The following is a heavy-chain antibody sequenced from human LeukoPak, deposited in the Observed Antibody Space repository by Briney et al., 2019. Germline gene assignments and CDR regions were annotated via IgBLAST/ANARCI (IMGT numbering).Heavy chain of an antibody. CDR2: IRSKAYGGTT. J-gene: IGHJ4*02. Sequence: DPGGSLRLSCTASGFTFGDYTMNWVRQAPGKGLEWGGFIRSKAYGGTTEYAATVKGRLTISRDDSKSIAYLQMNSLKTEDTAVYYCSRDPGGTYSGYNFLDYWGQGTLVTVSS. D-gene: IGHD5-12*01. CDR1: GFTFGDYT. CDR3: SRDPGGTYSGYNFLDY. V-gene: IGHV3-49*04.